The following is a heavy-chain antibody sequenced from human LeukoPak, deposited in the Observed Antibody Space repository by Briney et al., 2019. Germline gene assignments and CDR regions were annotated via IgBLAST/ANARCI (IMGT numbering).Heavy chain of an antibody. V-gene: IGHV1-69*05. D-gene: IGHD3-22*01. Sequence: SVKVSCKASGGTFSSYAISWVRQAPGQGREWMGRIIPIFGTANYAQKFQGRVTITTDEYTSTAYMELSSLRSEDTAVYYCASRSGSQTYYYDSSGYYPNWGQGTLVTVSS. CDR1: GGTFSSYA. CDR2: IIPIFGTA. J-gene: IGHJ4*02. CDR3: ASRSGSQTYYYDSSGYYPN.